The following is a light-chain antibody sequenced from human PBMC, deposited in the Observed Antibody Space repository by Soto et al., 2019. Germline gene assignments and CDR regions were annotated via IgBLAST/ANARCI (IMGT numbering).Light chain of an antibody. V-gene: IGKV3-11*01. J-gene: IGKJ1*01. CDR1: QNVFDF. Sequence: EIVLTQSPASLSLSPGETATLSCRASQNVFDFLAWYQQKPGQAPRLLIYDASDRATGIPARFSGRGSGTDFTLTISSLEPEDIAVYYCQQRSSWPQTFGQGTRVEIK. CDR3: QQRSSWPQT. CDR2: DAS.